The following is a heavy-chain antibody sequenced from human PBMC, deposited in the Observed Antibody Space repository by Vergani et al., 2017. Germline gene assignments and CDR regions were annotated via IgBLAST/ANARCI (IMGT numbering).Heavy chain of an antibody. D-gene: IGHD3-22*01. Sequence: EVQLVESGGGLVQPGGSLRLSCAASGFTFSSYWMSWVRQAPGKGLEWVSAISGSGGSTYYADSVKGRFTISRDNSKNTLYLQMNSLRAEDTAVYYCAKDPYYYDSSGYYAVDYWGQGTLVTVSS. V-gene: IGHV3-23*04. CDR3: AKDPYYYDSSGYYAVDY. CDR2: ISGSGGST. CDR1: GFTFSSYW. J-gene: IGHJ4*02.